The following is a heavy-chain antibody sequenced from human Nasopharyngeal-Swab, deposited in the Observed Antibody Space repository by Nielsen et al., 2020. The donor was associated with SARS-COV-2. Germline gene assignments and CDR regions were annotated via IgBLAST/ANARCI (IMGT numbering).Heavy chain of an antibody. CDR3: ARTAIEGGYYRGDAFDI. V-gene: IGHV5-51*01. Sequence: GWSLVISCPGSGFWFISYWIGWVRQMPGKGLEWMGIIYPGDSDTRYSPSFQGQVTISADKSISTAYLQWSSLKASDTAMYYCARTAIEGGYYRGDAFDIWGQGTMVTVSS. CDR1: GFWFISYW. J-gene: IGHJ3*02. CDR2: IYPGDSDT. D-gene: IGHD3-22*01.